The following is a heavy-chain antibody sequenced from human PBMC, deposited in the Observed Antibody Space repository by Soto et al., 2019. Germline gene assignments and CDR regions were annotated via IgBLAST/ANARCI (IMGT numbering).Heavy chain of an antibody. CDR1: GYSFTNFW. V-gene: IGHV5-51*01. CDR3: ARSYSSAAFGAEFDY. Sequence: GESLKISCKASGYSFTNFWIGWVRQMPGQGLEWMGIIFPGDSETRYSPSFEGQVTISVDKFIATAYLQLSRLKASDSAMYYCARSYSSAAFGAEFDYWGQGTLVTVSS. CDR2: IFPGDSET. D-gene: IGHD3-22*01. J-gene: IGHJ4*02.